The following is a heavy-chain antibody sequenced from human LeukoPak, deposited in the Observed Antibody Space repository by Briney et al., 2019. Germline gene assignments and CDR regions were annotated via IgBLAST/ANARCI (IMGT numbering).Heavy chain of an antibody. CDR2: INPSSGVT. CDR1: GYTFTDYY. Sequence: ASVKVSCKTSGYTFTDYYMHWVRQAPGQGLEWMGWINPSSGVTNYAQNFQGRATLTRDTSISTAYMELSRLGSHDTAVYYCARALRSFAFDIWGQGTMVTVSS. V-gene: IGHV1-2*02. J-gene: IGHJ3*02. CDR3: ARALRSFAFDI. D-gene: IGHD3-10*01.